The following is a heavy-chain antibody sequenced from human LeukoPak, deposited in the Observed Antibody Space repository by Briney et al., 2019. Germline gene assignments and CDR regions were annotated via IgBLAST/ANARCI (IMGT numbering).Heavy chain of an antibody. Sequence: ESGPTLVNPTQTLTLTCTFSGFSLSTSGVAVGWIRQPPGKALERLSLIYWDDDKRYSPSLKSRLTITKDTSKNQVVLTMTNMDPVDTATYYCAHKIYHRGSGSYWTYWGQGTLVTVSS. CDR3: AHKIYHRGSGSYWTY. D-gene: IGHD3-10*01. CDR1: GFSLSTSGVA. J-gene: IGHJ4*02. V-gene: IGHV2-5*02. CDR2: IYWDDDK.